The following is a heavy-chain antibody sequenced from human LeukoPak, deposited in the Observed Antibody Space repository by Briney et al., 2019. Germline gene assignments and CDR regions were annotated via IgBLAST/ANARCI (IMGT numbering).Heavy chain of an antibody. CDR1: GFTFSSYA. Sequence: GGSLRLSCAASGFTFSSYAMSWVRQAPGKGLEWVSAISASGGNTYYADSVKGRFTISRDNSKNTLYLQMNSLRAEDTAVYYCAKGVRITMGGPGPGPPYYFDYWGQGTLVTVSS. CDR2: ISASGGNT. D-gene: IGHD3-10*01. CDR3: AKGVRITMGGPGPGPPYYFDY. J-gene: IGHJ4*02. V-gene: IGHV3-23*01.